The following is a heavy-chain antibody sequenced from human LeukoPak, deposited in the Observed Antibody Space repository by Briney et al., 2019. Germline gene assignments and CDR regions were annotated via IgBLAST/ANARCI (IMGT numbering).Heavy chain of an antibody. CDR3: ARVVPVHEYYDSYMDV. Sequence: GGSLRLSCEASGFPFMTYAMNWVRQSPGKGLEWVAFLTRGSSNIQYAESVKGRFTISRDNGKDSLFLQMNSLRAEDTAVYYCARVVPVHEYYDSYMDVWGKGTTVTVSS. CDR1: GFPFMTYA. D-gene: IGHD1-1*01. V-gene: IGHV3-48*01. J-gene: IGHJ6*03. CDR2: LTRGSSNI.